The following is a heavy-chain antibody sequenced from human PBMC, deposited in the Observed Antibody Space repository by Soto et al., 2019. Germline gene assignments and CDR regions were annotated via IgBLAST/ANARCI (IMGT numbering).Heavy chain of an antibody. CDR1: GYSFINYW. J-gene: IGHJ4*02. D-gene: IGHD1-20*01. V-gene: IGHV5-51*01. CDR3: ARPSNNYAAY. CDR2: INPGHSET. Sequence: GESLKISFQTSGYSFINYWIGWVRQMPGKGLEWIAIINPGHSETRYSPSFQGQVTISADKSISTTYLQCNSLKASDTAMYYCARPSNNYAAYWGQGTLVTGSS.